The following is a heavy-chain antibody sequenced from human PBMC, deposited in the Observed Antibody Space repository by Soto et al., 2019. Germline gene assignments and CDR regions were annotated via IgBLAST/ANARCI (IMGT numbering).Heavy chain of an antibody. CDR1: GFTFSSYA. CDR3: AKKGGVTGSQNYYYYGMDV. D-gene: IGHD3-10*01. Sequence: GGSLRLSCAASGFTFSSYAMSWVRQAPGKGLEWVSAISGSGGSTYYADSVKGRFTISRDNSKNTLYLQMNSLRAEDTAVYYCAKKGGVTGSQNYYYYGMDVWGQGTTVTVSS. J-gene: IGHJ6*02. CDR2: ISGSGGST. V-gene: IGHV3-23*01.